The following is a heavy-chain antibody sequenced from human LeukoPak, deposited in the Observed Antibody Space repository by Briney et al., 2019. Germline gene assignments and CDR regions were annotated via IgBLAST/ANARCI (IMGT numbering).Heavy chain of an antibody. Sequence: GGSLRLSCVASGCTFSISSVTWVRQAPGQGLEWVANIDKHGSGKYYVDSVKGRFAISRDYASNSVFLQMDSLRAEDTSVYYCARDAGWGYYDLWGQGTPVTVSS. CDR3: ARDAGWGYYDL. J-gene: IGHJ4*02. V-gene: IGHV3-7*01. CDR2: IDKHGSGK. D-gene: IGHD1-26*01. CDR1: GCTFSISS.